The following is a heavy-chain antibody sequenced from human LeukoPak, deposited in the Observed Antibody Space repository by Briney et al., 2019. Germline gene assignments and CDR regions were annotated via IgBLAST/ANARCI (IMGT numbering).Heavy chain of an antibody. CDR2: IYYSGST. Sequence: SETLSLTCTVSGGSISSYYWSWIRQPPGKGLEWIGYIYYSGSTNYNPSLKSRVTISVDTSKNQFSLKLSSVTAADTAVYYCARGNPYYDFWSGYLRGYYYYYMDVWGKGTTVTVSS. CDR1: GGSISSYY. J-gene: IGHJ6*03. V-gene: IGHV4-59*01. CDR3: ARGNPYYDFWSGYLRGYYYYYMDV. D-gene: IGHD3-3*01.